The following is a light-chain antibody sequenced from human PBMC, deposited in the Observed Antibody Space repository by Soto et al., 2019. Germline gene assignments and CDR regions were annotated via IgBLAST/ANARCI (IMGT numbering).Light chain of an antibody. Sequence: ELVLTQSPCTLSLSPGDRATLSCRASQSGSRSYLGWYQQKPGQAPRLLMYGAAIRAAGVPDRFSGSGSGTEFTLTISRLEPEDFTVYYCHHYETFGQGTKVDIK. J-gene: IGKJ1*01. V-gene: IGKV3-20*01. CDR2: GAA. CDR1: QSGSRSY. CDR3: HHYET.